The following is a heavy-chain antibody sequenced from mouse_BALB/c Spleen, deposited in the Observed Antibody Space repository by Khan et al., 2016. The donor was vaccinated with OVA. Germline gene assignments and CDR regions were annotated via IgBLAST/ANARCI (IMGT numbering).Heavy chain of an antibody. CDR2: IDPHYGGI. J-gene: IGHJ1*01. CDR3: ARSTRYFDV. Sequence: VQLKQSGPELEKPGASVKISCKAFGYSFTGYNMNWVKQSNGKSLEWIGNIDPHYGGISYNQKFKGKATLTVDKSSNTAYMQLKSLTSEDSAVYYCARSTRYFDVWGAGTTVTVSA. V-gene: IGHV1-39*01. D-gene: IGHD2-13*01. CDR1: GYSFTGYN.